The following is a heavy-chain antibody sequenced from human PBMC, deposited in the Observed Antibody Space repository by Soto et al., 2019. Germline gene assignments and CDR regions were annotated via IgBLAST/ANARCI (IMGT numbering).Heavy chain of an antibody. CDR3: ARVGPAHYYDSSGYYSPLVY. J-gene: IGHJ4*02. CDR2: IIPMFGTA. CDR1: GDTFSSYA. D-gene: IGHD3-22*01. V-gene: IGHV1-69*01. Sequence: QVQLVQSGAEVKKPGSSVKVSCKASGDTFSSYAINWVRQAPGQGLEWMGGIIPMFGTANYAQQFKGRVPITAGESTSTAYMELSSLRSEDTAVYYCARVGPAHYYDSSGYYSPLVYWRQGTLVTVPS.